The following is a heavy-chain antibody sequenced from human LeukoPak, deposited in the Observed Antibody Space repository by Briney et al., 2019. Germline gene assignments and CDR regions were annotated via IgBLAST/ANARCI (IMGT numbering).Heavy chain of an antibody. V-gene: IGHV1-18*01. CDR2: ISAYNGNT. CDR1: GYTFTSYG. J-gene: IGHJ4*02. D-gene: IGHD2-21*02. Sequence: ASVKVSCKASGYTFTSYGISWVRQAPGQGLEWMGWISAYNGNTNYAQKLQGRVTMTTDTSTSIAYMELRSLRSDDTAVYYCARFPIVVVTAIPEFDYWGQGTLVTVSS. CDR3: ARFPIVVVTAIPEFDY.